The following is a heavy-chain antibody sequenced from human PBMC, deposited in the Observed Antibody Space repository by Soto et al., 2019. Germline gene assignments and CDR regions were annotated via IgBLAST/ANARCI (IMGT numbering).Heavy chain of an antibody. D-gene: IGHD3-3*01. Sequence: ASVKVSCKASGYTFTSYDINWVRQATGQGLEWMGWMNPNSGNTGYAQKFQGRVTMTRNTSISTAYMELSSLRSEDTAVYYCARGQHYYDFWSGYYINWFDPCGQGTLVTVSS. CDR1: GYTFTSYD. J-gene: IGHJ5*02. CDR2: MNPNSGNT. CDR3: ARGQHYYDFWSGYYINWFDP. V-gene: IGHV1-8*01.